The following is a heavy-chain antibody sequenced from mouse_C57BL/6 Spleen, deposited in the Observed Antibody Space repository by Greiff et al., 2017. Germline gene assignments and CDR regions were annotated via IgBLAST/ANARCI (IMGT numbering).Heavy chain of an antibody. CDR1: GFTFSDYG. D-gene: IGHD4-1*01. CDR3: ASYWDRAWFAY. Sequence: VMLVESGGGLVKPGGSLKLSCAASGFTFSDYGMHWVRQAPEKGLEWVAYISSGSSTIYYADTVKGRFTISRDNAKNTLFLQMTSLRSEDTAMYYCASYWDRAWFAYWGQGTLVTVSA. V-gene: IGHV5-17*01. CDR2: ISSGSSTI. J-gene: IGHJ3*01.